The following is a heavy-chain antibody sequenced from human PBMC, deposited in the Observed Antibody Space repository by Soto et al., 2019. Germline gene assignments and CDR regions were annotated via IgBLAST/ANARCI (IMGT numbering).Heavy chain of an antibody. Sequence: PGGSLRLSCAASGFTFSSYAMSWVRQAPGKGLEWVSAISGSGGSTYYADSVKGRFTISRDNSKNTLYLQMNSLRAEDTAVYYCAKDSYYGSGSYFVLLYYYGMDVWGQGTTVTVSS. D-gene: IGHD3-10*01. V-gene: IGHV3-23*01. CDR2: ISGSGGST. CDR1: GFTFSSYA. J-gene: IGHJ6*02. CDR3: AKDSYYGSGSYFVLLYYYGMDV.